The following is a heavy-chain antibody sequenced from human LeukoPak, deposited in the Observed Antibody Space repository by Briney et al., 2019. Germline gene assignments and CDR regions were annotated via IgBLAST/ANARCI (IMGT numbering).Heavy chain of an antibody. J-gene: IGHJ4*02. Sequence: PGGSLRLSCAASGFAFGSFGMSWVRQAPGKGLEWASTICASGGSTYYADSEKGRFSISRDNSKSTMYLQINSLRADDTAVYYCAKGVVVEGLTYYFDFWGQGALVTVSP. V-gene: IGHV3-23*01. CDR2: ICASGGST. CDR1: GFAFGSFG. D-gene: IGHD2-15*01. CDR3: AKGVVVEGLTYYFDF.